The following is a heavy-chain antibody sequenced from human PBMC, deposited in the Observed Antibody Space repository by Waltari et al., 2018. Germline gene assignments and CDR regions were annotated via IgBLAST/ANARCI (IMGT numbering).Heavy chain of an antibody. CDR3: ARFRPADYYPHVRFDS. V-gene: IGHV4-39*01. CDR1: GDSLRRSGTLY. CDR2: LYYRGST. Sequence: QLQLQESGPRLARPSETLSLTCTVFGDSLRRSGTLYWGWVRQPPGKGPEWLGTLYYRGSTYYNPSLGSRVSMSIDTSKNQFSLTLNSVTAADTAVYYCARFRPADYYPHVRFDSWGKGSLVTVSS. D-gene: IGHD3-9*01. J-gene: IGHJ4*02.